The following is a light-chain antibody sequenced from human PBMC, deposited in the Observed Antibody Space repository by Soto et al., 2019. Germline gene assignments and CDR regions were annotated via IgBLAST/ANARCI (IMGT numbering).Light chain of an antibody. V-gene: IGLV2-8*01. J-gene: IGLJ2*01. CDR3: SSYPRGINVI. CDR2: EDT. CDR1: SSDIGTYKY. Sequence: QSALTQPPSASGSPGQSVTISCTGSSSDIGTYKYVSWYQQHPGKAPKLMIYEDTKRPSGVPDRFSGSKSGNTASLTVSGLQDEDEAYYYGSSYPRGINVIFGGGTQLTVL.